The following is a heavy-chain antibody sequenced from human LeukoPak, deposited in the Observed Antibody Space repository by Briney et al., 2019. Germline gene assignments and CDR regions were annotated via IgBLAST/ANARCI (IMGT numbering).Heavy chain of an antibody. J-gene: IGHJ4*02. D-gene: IGHD3-3*01. CDR3: AREGDDFWSGYYDY. CDR1: GGSISSYY. CDR2: IYYSGST. V-gene: IGHV4-59*01. Sequence: SETLSLTCTVSGGSISSYYWSWIRQPPGKGLEWIGDIYYSGSTNYNPSLKSRVNISVATSKNPFSLKLSSVTAADTAVYYCAREGDDFWSGYYDYWGQGTLVTVSS.